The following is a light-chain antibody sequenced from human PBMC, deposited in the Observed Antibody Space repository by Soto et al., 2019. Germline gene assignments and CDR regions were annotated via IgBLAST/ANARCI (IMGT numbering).Light chain of an antibody. V-gene: IGKV2-28*01. CDR1: HSLLHSNGYNY. CDR2: LGS. J-gene: IGKJ2*01. Sequence: DIVMTQSPLSLPVTPGEPASISCRSSHSLLHSNGYNYLDWYLQKPGQSPQLLIYLGSNRASGVPDRFSGSGSGTDFTLKISSVEAEDVGVYYCMQALQTPRTFGQGTQLEIK. CDR3: MQALQTPRT.